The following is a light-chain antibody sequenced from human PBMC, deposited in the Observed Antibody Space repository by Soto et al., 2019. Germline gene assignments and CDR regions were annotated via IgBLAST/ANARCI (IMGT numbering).Light chain of an antibody. CDR1: KLGDKY. J-gene: IGLJ1*01. Sequence: SYELTQPPSVSVSPGQTARITSSGDKLGDKYVSWYQQKPGQSPVMVIYQDNKRPSGIPERFSGSNSGNTATLTISGTQSMDDIDYYCQTWDSSTAVFGTGTKVTVL. CDR3: QTWDSSTAV. CDR2: QDN. V-gene: IGLV3-1*01.